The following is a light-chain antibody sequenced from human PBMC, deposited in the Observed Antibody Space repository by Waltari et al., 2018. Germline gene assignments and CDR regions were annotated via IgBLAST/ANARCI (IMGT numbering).Light chain of an antibody. CDR1: SSDIGGYNR. CDR2: EVS. J-gene: IGLJ1*01. CDR3: SSYASSSTYI. Sequence: QAALTQSPSVSGSPGQSVTISCTGTSSDIGGYNRVSWYQQHPGKAPKLMIYEVSKRPSGVSYRFSGSKSGNAASLTISGRQSGNEADYYCSSYASSSTYIFGAGTRLTVL. V-gene: IGLV2-14*01.